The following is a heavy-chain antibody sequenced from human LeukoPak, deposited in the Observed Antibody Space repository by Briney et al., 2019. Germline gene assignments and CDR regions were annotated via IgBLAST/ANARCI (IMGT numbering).Heavy chain of an antibody. V-gene: IGHV4-34*01. CDR3: ARNISGLGLYSHHAYDPAGAFDI. J-gene: IGHJ3*02. D-gene: IGHD1-20*01. Sequence: SETLSLTCAVYGGSFRGHYWIWIRQSPGKGLEWIGEINHGGSTNYNPSLKSRVTISIDTSKNQFSLRLTSVTAADTAVYYCARNISGLGLYSHHAYDPAGAFDIWGQGTMVTVSS. CDR1: GGSFRGHY. CDR2: INHGGST.